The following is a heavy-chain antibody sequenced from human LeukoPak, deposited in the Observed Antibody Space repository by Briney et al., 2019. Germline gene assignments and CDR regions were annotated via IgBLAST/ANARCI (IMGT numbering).Heavy chain of an antibody. Sequence: GGSLRLSCTASGFTFSSYSMSWIRQAPGKGLEWVSYISSSGSTIYYADSVKGRFTISRDNAKNSLYLQMNSLRAEDTAVYYCARDGAVAGTNAFDIWGQGTMVTVSS. D-gene: IGHD6-19*01. V-gene: IGHV3-48*04. CDR2: ISSSGSTI. CDR3: ARDGAVAGTNAFDI. CDR1: GFTFSSYS. J-gene: IGHJ3*02.